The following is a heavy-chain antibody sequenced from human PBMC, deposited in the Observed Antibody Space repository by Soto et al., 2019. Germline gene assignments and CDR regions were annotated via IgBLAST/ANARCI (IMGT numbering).Heavy chain of an antibody. CDR2: IYYSGYT. D-gene: IGHD3-22*01. V-gene: IGHV4-30-2*01. J-gene: IGHJ4*02. CDR1: GDSISSAGYS. Sequence: QLQLQESGSGLVKPSQTLSLTCAVSGDSISSAGYSWSWIRQPPGKGLEWIGYIYYSGYTFYTPSLESRVTISVDMSKNQFSLKLSSVTAADTAVYFCARSPSDTRVYNFDDWGQGTLVTVSS. CDR3: ARSPSDTRVYNFDD.